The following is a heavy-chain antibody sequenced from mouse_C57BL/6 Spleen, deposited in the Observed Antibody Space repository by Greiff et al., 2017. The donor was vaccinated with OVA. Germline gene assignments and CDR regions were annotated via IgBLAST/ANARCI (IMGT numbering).Heavy chain of an antibody. CDR1: GYSFTGYY. Sequence: EVQLQQSGPELVKPGASVKISCKASGYSFTGYYMNWVKQSPEKSLEWIGEINPSTGGTTYNQKFKAKATLTVDKSSSTAYMQLKSLTSEDSAVYYCARGEYYFDYWGQGTTLTVSS. V-gene: IGHV1-42*01. CDR2: INPSTGGT. CDR3: ARGEYYFDY. J-gene: IGHJ2*01.